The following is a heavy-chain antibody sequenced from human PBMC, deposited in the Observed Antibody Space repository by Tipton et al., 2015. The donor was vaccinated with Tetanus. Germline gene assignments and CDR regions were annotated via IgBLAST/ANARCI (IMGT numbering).Heavy chain of an antibody. J-gene: IGHJ4*02. CDR3: ARAHCTDGVCNFDF. D-gene: IGHD2-8*01. CDR2: SYPGDSDT. Sequence: QLVQSGGEVKKHGESLKISCKGSGYIFNNYWIGWVRQKPWKGLEWMGISYPGDSDTRYSESFQDQVTISVDKSINTAYLQWSSLKASDTSMFYCARAHCTDGVCNFDFWGQGALVTVAS. CDR1: GYIFNNYW. V-gene: IGHV5-51*01.